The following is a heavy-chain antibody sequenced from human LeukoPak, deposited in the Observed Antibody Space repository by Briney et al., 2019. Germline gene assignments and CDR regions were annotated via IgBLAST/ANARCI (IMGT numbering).Heavy chain of an antibody. CDR1: GFAFSNYG. CDR2: ISASGGTT. V-gene: IGHV3-23*01. Sequence: PGRSRRRSCAASGFAFSNYGMGAVGQATGKWLYWIAGISASGGTTYYADSVKGRFTSSRDNSKNTLYLQMNSLRPEDTAVYYCVLHHDNYYGGRWFDPWGQGTLVTVSS. D-gene: IGHD4-23*01. J-gene: IGHJ5*02. CDR3: VLHHDNYYGGRWFDP.